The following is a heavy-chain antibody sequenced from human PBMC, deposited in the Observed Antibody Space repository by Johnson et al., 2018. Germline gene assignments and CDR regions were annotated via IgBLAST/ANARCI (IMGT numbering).Heavy chain of an antibody. V-gene: IGHV3-33*01. CDR3: AREMSYYDSSGHLYYYGMDV. CDR2: IWYDGSNK. D-gene: IGHD3-22*01. J-gene: IGHJ6*02. CDR1: GFTFSSYG. Sequence: QVQLVESGGGVVQPGRSLRLSCAASGFTFSSYGMHWVRQAPGKGLEWVAVIWYDGSNKYYADSVKGRFTISRDNSKNTLYLQMNSLRAEDTAVYYCAREMSYYDSSGHLYYYGMDVWGQGTTVTVSS.